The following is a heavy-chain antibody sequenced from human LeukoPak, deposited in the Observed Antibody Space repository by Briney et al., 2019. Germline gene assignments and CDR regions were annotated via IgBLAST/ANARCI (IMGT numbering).Heavy chain of an antibody. CDR1: GFTFSSYS. V-gene: IGHV3-21*01. D-gene: IGHD2-2*01. CDR2: ISSSSYI. Sequence: GGSLRLSCAASGFTFSSYSMNWVRQAPGKGLEWVSSISSSSYIYYADSVKGRFTISRDNAKNSLYLQMNSLRAEDTAVYYCARGSDIVVVPAATDFDYWGQGTLVTVSS. J-gene: IGHJ4*02. CDR3: ARGSDIVVVPAATDFDY.